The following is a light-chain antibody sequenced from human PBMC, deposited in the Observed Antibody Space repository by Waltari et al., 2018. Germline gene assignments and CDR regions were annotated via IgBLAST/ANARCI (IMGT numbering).Light chain of an antibody. J-gene: IGKJ1*01. CDR2: DAS. Sequence: SCRASRGVGRFVAWYQQKPGQAPRLLIYDASSRATGIPDRFSGSGSGTDFSLTISRLEPEDFAVYYCQHYVRLPATFGQGTKVEIK. V-gene: IGKV3-20*01. CDR3: QHYVRLPAT. CDR1: RGVGRF.